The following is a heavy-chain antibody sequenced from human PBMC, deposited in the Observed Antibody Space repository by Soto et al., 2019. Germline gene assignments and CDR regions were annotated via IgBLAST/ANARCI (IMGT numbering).Heavy chain of an antibody. Sequence: PGGSLRLSCAASGFTFSSYVMSWVRQAPGKGLEWVANINQDGSEKYYVDSVKGRFTISRDNAKNTLYLQMNSLRAEDTAVYYCARGSYYYDSSGPVLFDPWGQGTLVTVSS. CDR1: GFTFSSYV. CDR3: ARGSYYYDSSGPVLFDP. CDR2: INQDGSEK. J-gene: IGHJ5*02. D-gene: IGHD3-22*01. V-gene: IGHV3-7*01.